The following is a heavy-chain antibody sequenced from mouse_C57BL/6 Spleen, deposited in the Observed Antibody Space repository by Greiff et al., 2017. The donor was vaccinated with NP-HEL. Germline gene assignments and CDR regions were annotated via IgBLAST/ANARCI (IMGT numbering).Heavy chain of an antibody. J-gene: IGHJ2*01. V-gene: IGHV1-15*01. Sequence: VQLQQSGAELVRPGASVTLSCKASGYTFTDYEMHWVKQTPVHGLEWIGAIDPETGGTAYNQKFKGKAILTADKSSSTAYMELRSLTSEDSAVYYCTRMKYDDGYYWGQGTTLTVSS. CDR3: TRMKYDDGYY. D-gene: IGHD2-4*01. CDR1: GYTFTDYE. CDR2: IDPETGGT.